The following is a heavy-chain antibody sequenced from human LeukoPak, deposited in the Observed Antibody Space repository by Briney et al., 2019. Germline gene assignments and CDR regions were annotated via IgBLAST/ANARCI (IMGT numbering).Heavy chain of an antibody. V-gene: IGHV3-13*01. CDR3: ARFGLPYSIDL. Sequence: GGSLRLSCAASGFTFSSYAMSWVRQAPGKGLEWVSAIGTAGDTYYPGSVKGRFTISRENAKNSLYLQMNSLRAGDTAVYYCARFGLPYSIDLWGQGTMVTVSS. J-gene: IGHJ6*02. CDR2: IGTAGDT. CDR1: GFTFSSYA. D-gene: IGHD3/OR15-3a*01.